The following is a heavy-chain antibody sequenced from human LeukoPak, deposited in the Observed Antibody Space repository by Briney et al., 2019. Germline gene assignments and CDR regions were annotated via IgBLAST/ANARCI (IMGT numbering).Heavy chain of an antibody. Sequence: GESLRLSCAASGFTFSTYSMNWVRQAPGKGLEWVSSIFSGGTSMYYADSVKGRFTISRDNAKDSLYLQMDSLRVEDTALYYCARKGYCSGSNCYSDYFFYMDVWGKGTTVTVSS. J-gene: IGHJ6*03. V-gene: IGHV3-21*01. D-gene: IGHD2-15*01. CDR2: IFSGGTSM. CDR1: GFTFSTYS. CDR3: ARKGYCSGSNCYSDYFFYMDV.